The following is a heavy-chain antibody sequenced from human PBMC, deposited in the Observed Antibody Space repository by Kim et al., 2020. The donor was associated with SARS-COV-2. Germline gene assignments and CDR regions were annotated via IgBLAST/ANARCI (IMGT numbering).Heavy chain of an antibody. J-gene: IGHJ6*02. CDR2: IYYSGST. CDR1: GGSISSSSYY. D-gene: IGHD6-6*01. Sequence: SETLSLTCTVSGGSISSSSYYWGWIRQPPGKGLEWIGSIYYSGSTYYNPSLKSRVTISVDTSKNQFSLKLSSVTAADTAVYYCASPAVVRYSSSSYGMDVWGQGTTVTVSS. V-gene: IGHV4-39*01. CDR3: ASPAVVRYSSSSYGMDV.